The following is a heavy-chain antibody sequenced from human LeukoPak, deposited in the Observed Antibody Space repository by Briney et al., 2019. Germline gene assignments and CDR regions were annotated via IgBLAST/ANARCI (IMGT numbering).Heavy chain of an antibody. V-gene: IGHV3-15*01. CDR1: GFTFSIAW. Sequence: GGSLRLSCAASGFTFSIAWMSWVRQAPGKGLEWLGQTKKKTDGATTSYAAPVKGRFTISRDDSKNTLFLQMNSLKTEDTALYYCTWSGLKIESWGQGTLVTVSS. CDR3: TWSGLKIES. D-gene: IGHD3-3*01. J-gene: IGHJ4*02. CDR2: TKKKTDGATT.